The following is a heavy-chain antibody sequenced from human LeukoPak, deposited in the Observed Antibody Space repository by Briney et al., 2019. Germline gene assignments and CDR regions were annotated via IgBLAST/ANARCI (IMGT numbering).Heavy chain of an antibody. J-gene: IGHJ3*02. D-gene: IGHD3-22*01. CDR2: IYYSGST. CDR1: GGSVSSGSYY. V-gene: IGHV4-61*01. Sequence: PSETLSLTCTVSGGSVSSGSYYWSWIRQPPGKGLEWIGYIYYSGSTNYNPSLMSRVTISVDTSKNQFSLKLSSVTAADTAVYYCARGPYYYDSMDAFDIWGQGTMVTVSS. CDR3: ARGPYYYDSMDAFDI.